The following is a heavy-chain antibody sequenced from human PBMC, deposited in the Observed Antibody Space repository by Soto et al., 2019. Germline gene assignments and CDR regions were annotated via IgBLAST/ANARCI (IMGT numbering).Heavy chain of an antibody. J-gene: IGHJ4*02. CDR1: GFTFSNYW. V-gene: IGHV3-7*01. CDR3: ARALVHGGDF. D-gene: IGHD3-10*01. Sequence: PRGSLRLSCAASGFTFSNYWMAWVRQAPGKGLEWVANIKQDGSETNFVDSVKGRFTISRDNAKNSLHLQMNSLRAEDTAVYYCARALVHGGDFWGQGTLVTVSS. CDR2: IKQDGSET.